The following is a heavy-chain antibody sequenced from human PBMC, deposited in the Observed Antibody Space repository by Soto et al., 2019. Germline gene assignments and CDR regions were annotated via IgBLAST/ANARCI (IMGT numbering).Heavy chain of an antibody. CDR2: VIPILGQA. D-gene: IGHD1-26*01. Sequence: GASVKVSCKASGDIFSSYAISWLRQAPGQGLEWMGAVIPILGQAYYAQNFQDRVTITADESTRTAYMDLISLRSDDTAVYFCARVGGVGAPPGADFWGQGTLVTVSS. CDR1: GDIFSSYA. J-gene: IGHJ4*02. V-gene: IGHV1-69*13. CDR3: ARVGGVGAPPGADF.